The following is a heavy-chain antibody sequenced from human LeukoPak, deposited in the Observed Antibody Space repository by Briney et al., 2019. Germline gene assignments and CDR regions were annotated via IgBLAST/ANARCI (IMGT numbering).Heavy chain of an antibody. V-gene: IGHV1-69*04. J-gene: IGHJ4*02. Sequence: GASVKVSCKASGGTFSSYTISWVRQAPGQGLEWMGRIIPILGIANYAQKFQGIVTITADKSTSTAYMELSSLRPEDTAVYYCARDRGSITMIASPGYYFDYWGQGTLVTVSS. CDR1: GGTFSSYT. CDR3: ARDRGSITMIASPGYYFDY. D-gene: IGHD3-22*01. CDR2: IIPILGIA.